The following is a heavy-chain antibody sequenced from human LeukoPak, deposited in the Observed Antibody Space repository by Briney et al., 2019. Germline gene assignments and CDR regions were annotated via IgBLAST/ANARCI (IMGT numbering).Heavy chain of an antibody. CDR3: VSRYCTITNCYKASGTGSFDI. Sequence: PGGSLRPSCAASGLTFSSYWMHWVRQAPGKGLVWVSRINSDGSATNYADSVKGRFTISRDNAKNTMYLQMNSLRAEDTAVYYCVSRYCTITNCYKASGTGSFDIWGQGTMVSVSS. D-gene: IGHD2-2*02. CDR1: GLTFSSYW. V-gene: IGHV3-74*01. CDR2: INSDGSAT. J-gene: IGHJ3*02.